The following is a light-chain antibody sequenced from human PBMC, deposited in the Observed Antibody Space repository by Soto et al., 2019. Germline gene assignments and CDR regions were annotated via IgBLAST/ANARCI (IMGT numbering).Light chain of an antibody. Sequence: DSQMTQSPSCLSSSVGDRVTITCQASQNIKNYLNWYQQKPGKAPKLLIYKASSLESGVPSRFSGSRSGTEFTLPISSMKPDDFPTYDCQQYNTHWTFGQGTKVDIK. J-gene: IGKJ1*01. CDR2: KAS. CDR3: QQYNTHWT. CDR1: QNIKNY. V-gene: IGKV1-5*03.